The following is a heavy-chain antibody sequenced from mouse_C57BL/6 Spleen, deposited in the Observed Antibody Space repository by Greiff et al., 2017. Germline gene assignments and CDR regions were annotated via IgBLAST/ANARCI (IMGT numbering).Heavy chain of an antibody. CDR2: IYPGNGDT. CDR1: GYTFTSYN. D-gene: IGHD1-1*01. J-gene: IGHJ4*01. V-gene: IGHV1-12*01. CDR3: ARSRILITTVEGPYYAMDY. Sequence: LQQSGAELVRPGASVKMSCKASGYTFTSYNMHWVKQTPRQGLEWIGAIYPGNGDTSYNQKFKGKATLTVDKSSSTAYMQLSSLTSEDSAVYFCARSRILITTVEGPYYAMDYWGQGTSVTVSS.